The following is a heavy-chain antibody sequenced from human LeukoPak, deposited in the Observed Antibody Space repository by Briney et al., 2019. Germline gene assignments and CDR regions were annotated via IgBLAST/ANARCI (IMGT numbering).Heavy chain of an antibody. CDR1: GGSISSSSYY. D-gene: IGHD2-21*02. CDR3: ARVVVVTAILKTYSFDY. CDR2: IYYSGST. Sequence: SETLSLTCTVSGGSISSSSYYWGWIRQPPGKGLEWIGSIYYSGSTYYNPSLKSRVTISLDTSKNQFSLKLSSVTAADTAVYYCARVVVVTAILKTYSFDYWGQGTLVIVSS. J-gene: IGHJ4*02. V-gene: IGHV4-39*07.